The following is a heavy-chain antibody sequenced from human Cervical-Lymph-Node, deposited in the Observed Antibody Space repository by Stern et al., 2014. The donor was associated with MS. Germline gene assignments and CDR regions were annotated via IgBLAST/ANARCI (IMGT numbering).Heavy chain of an antibody. CDR1: RDSFTHSW. V-gene: IGHV5-51*01. D-gene: IGHD5-24*01. Sequence: EVQLVESGSEVKKPGESLKISCKASRDSFTHSWIGWVRQMPGKGLEWMGIIFPAASDTMSSPSVEGQVTFSVDRSPSTPSLHWSSLKASDTAIYYCARHHGHSPTPFDSWGQGTRVTVSS. CDR3: ARHHGHSPTPFDS. J-gene: IGHJ4*02. CDR2: IFPAASDT.